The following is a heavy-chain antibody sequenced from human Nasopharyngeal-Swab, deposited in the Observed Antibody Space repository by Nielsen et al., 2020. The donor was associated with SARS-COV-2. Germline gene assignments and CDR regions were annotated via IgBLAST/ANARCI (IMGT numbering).Heavy chain of an antibody. V-gene: IGHV4-31*03. J-gene: IGHJ3*02. Sequence: SETLSLTCTVSGASIRSAGYFWSWIRQHPGKGLEWIGYIHYTGSVYYNPSLETRVTISVDTSENQFSLDLSSVTAADTAVYYCAREVIAEPDSDGFDIWGQGTMVTVSS. D-gene: IGHD1-14*01. CDR3: AREVIAEPDSDGFDI. CDR2: IHYTGSV. CDR1: GASIRSAGYF.